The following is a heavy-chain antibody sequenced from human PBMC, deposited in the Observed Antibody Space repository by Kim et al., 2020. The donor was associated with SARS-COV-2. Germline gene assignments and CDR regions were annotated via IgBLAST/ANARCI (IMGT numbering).Heavy chain of an antibody. Sequence: SETLSLTCTVSGGSISSGGYYWSWIRQHPGKGLEWIGYIYYSGSTYYNPSLKSRVTISVDTSKNQFSLKLSSVTAADTAVYYCARTTFPDFPVDYWGQGTLVTVSS. V-gene: IGHV4-31*03. CDR1: GGSISSGGYY. J-gene: IGHJ4*02. CDR2: IYYSGST. CDR3: ARTTFPDFPVDY. D-gene: IGHD1-1*01.